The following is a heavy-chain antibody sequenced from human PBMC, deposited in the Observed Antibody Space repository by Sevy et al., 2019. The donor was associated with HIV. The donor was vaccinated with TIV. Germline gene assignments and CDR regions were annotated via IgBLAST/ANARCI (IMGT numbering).Heavy chain of an antibody. D-gene: IGHD3-3*01. CDR3: AARDFWSGRLGSHASDI. J-gene: IGHJ3*02. CDR1: GGSISSYY. V-gene: IGHV4-59*01. Sequence: SETLSLTCTVSGGSISSYYWSWIRQPPGKGLEWIGYIYYTGSTNYNPSLKSRVTISVDTSKNQFSLKLSSVTAADTAVYYCAARDFWSGRLGSHASDIWGQGTMVTVSS. CDR2: IYYTGST.